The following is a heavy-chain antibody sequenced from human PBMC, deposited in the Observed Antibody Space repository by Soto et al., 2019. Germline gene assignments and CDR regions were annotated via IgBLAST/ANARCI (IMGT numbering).Heavy chain of an antibody. V-gene: IGHV4-39*01. CDR3: ARLYGGSLFDY. CDR2: FYYSGST. Sequence: QLQLQESGPGLVKPSETLSLTCTVSGGSISSSSYYWGWIRQPPGKGLEWIGSFYYSGSTYYNPSLQSRVTMSVDTSKNQFSLKLSSVTAADTAVYYCARLYGGSLFDYWGQGTLVTVSS. D-gene: IGHD2-15*01. J-gene: IGHJ4*02. CDR1: GGSISSSSYY.